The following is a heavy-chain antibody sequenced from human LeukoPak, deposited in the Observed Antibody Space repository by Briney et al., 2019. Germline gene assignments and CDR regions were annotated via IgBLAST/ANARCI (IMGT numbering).Heavy chain of an antibody. CDR3: AGDSTILRPHNAFDI. Sequence: ASVKVSCKASGYTFTGYYMHWVRQAPGQGLEWMGWINPNSGGTNYAQKFQGRVTMTRDTSISTAYMELSRLRSDDTAVYYCAGDSTILRPHNAFDIWGQGTMVTVSS. D-gene: IGHD5-12*01. J-gene: IGHJ3*02. V-gene: IGHV1-2*02. CDR2: INPNSGGT. CDR1: GYTFTGYY.